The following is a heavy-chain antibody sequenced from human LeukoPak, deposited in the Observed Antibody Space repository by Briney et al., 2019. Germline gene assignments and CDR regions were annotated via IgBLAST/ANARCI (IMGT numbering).Heavy chain of an antibody. D-gene: IGHD2-2*01. J-gene: IGHJ5*02. Sequence: SVKVSCKASGGTFTSYAINWVRQAPGQGLEWMGRIMPIFGIINYAQKFQGRVTITTDESTSTAHMELSSLRSEDTAVYYCAREYCSSSSCYGGNWFDPWGQGTLVTVSS. V-gene: IGHV1-69*05. CDR3: AREYCSSSSCYGGNWFDP. CDR1: GGTFTSYA. CDR2: IMPIFGII.